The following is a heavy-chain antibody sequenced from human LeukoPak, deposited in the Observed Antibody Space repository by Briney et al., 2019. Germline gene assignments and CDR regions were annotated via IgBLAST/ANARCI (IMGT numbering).Heavy chain of an antibody. D-gene: IGHD3-22*01. Sequence: TLSLTCAVSGGSISSGGYSWSWIRRPPGEGLEWIGYIYHSGSTYYNPSLKSRVTISVDRSKNQFSLKLSSVTAADTAVYYCARTYYYDSSGYYPHYGMDVWGQGTTVTVSS. CDR1: GGSISSGGYS. V-gene: IGHV4-30-2*01. J-gene: IGHJ6*02. CDR3: ARTYYYDSSGYYPHYGMDV. CDR2: IYHSGST.